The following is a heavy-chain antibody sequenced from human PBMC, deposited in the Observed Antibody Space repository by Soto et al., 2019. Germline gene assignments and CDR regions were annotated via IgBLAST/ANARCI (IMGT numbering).Heavy chain of an antibody. D-gene: IGHD3-16*01. CDR3: ARVGYYDYVWGSYCFAH. CDR2: INPNGGAT. V-gene: IGHV1-2*02. J-gene: IGHJ4*02. CDR1: GYIFAGYY. Sequence: QVQLVQSGAEVKMPGASVKVSCKASGYIFAGYYMAWVRQAPGQGLEWMGWINPNGGATDYPPQFQDRVTMTRDMSITTAYMDLTRLTSDDTAVYYCARVGYYDYVWGSYCFAHWGQGTLITVSS.